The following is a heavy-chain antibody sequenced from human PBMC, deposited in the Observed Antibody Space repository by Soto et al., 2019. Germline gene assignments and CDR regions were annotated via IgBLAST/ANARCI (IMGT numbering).Heavy chain of an antibody. J-gene: IGHJ1*01. V-gene: IGHV5-51*01. CDR1: GYSFTSYW. Sequence: GESLKISCKGSGYSFTSYWIGWVRQMPGKGLEWMGIIYPGDSDTRYSPSFQGQVTISADESISTAYLQWSSLKASDTAMYYCASMGFYYDFWSGFQHWGQGTLVTVSS. CDR2: IYPGDSDT. CDR3: ASMGFYYDFWSGFQH. D-gene: IGHD3-3*01.